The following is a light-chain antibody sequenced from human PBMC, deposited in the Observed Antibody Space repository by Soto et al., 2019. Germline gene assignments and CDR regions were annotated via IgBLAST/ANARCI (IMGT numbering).Light chain of an antibody. J-gene: IGKJ2*01. CDR3: QQYNNWPPYT. V-gene: IGKV4-1*01. Sequence: DFVMTQSPDSLAVSLGERATINCKSSPSVLFSYDNKNYLAWYQQKPGQPPKLLISWASTRESGVPDRFSGGGSGTDFTLTISSLQSEDFAVYYCQQYNNWPPYTFGQGTKLEIK. CDR1: PSVLFSYDNKNY. CDR2: WAS.